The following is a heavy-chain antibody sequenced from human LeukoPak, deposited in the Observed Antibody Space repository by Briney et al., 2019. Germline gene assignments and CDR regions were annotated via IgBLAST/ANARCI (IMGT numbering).Heavy chain of an antibody. V-gene: IGHV3-7*01. J-gene: IGHJ4*02. Sequence: GGSLRLSCAASGFTFSSYWMSWVRQAPGKGLEWVANIKQDGSAKYYMDSVKGRFTISRHSAKNSLYLQMNSLRAEDTAVYYCAKIYCTSTDCYYDYWGQGTLVTVSS. CDR1: GFTFSSYW. D-gene: IGHD2-2*01. CDR3: AKIYCTSTDCYYDY. CDR2: IKQDGSAK.